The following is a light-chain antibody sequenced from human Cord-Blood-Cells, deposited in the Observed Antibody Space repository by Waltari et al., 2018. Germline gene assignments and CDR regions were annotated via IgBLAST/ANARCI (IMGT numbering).Light chain of an antibody. CDR1: SSDVGGYNY. J-gene: IGLJ3*02. CDR3: SSYAGSNNFWV. V-gene: IGLV2-8*01. Sequence: QSALTQPHSASGSPGQSVTISCTGTSSDVGGYNYVSWYQQHPGKAPKLMIYELSKRPSGVPYRFSGSKSGNTASLTVSGLQAEDEADYYCSSYAGSNNFWVFGGGTKLTVL. CDR2: ELS.